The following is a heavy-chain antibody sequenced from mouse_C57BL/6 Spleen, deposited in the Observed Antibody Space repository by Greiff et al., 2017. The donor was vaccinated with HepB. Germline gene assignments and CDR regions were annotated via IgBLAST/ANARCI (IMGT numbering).Heavy chain of an antibody. CDR3: ARLRDGYPFDY. Sequence: QVQLQQSGAELVKPGASVKISCKASGYAFSSFWMNWVKQRPGKGLEWIGQIYPGDGDTNYNGKFKGKATLTADKSSSTAYMQLSSLTSEDSAVYFCARLRDGYPFDYWGQGTTLTVSS. D-gene: IGHD2-3*01. CDR1: GYAFSSFW. V-gene: IGHV1-80*01. CDR2: IYPGDGDT. J-gene: IGHJ2*01.